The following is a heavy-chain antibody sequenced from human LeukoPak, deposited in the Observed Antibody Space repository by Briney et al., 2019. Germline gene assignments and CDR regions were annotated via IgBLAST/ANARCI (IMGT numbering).Heavy chain of an antibody. CDR2: ISSSSSTI. J-gene: IGHJ6*02. V-gene: IGHV3-48*04. CDR3: ARDPDDYYYGMDV. CDR1: GFTFSSYS. D-gene: IGHD1-14*01. Sequence: GGSLRLSCAASGFTFSSYSMNWVRQAPGKGLEWVSYISSSSSTIYYADSVKGRFTISRDNAKNSPYLQMNSLRAEDTAVYYCARDPDDYYYGMDVWGQGTTVTVSS.